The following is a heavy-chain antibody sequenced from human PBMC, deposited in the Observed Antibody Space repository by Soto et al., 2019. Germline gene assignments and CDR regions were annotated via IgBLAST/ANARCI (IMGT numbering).Heavy chain of an antibody. D-gene: IGHD3-10*01. CDR3: AKNRGSGNPYYYDMAV. V-gene: IGHV3-23*01. Sequence: GGSLRLSCAASGFTFSGYAMSWVRQALGKGLEWVSAIRSSGGSTFYADSVEGRFTISRDDSKNTLYLQMDSLRAEDTAVYHCAKNRGSGNPYYYDMAVWGQGTTVAVSS. CDR2: IRSSGGST. CDR1: GFTFSGYA. J-gene: IGHJ6*02.